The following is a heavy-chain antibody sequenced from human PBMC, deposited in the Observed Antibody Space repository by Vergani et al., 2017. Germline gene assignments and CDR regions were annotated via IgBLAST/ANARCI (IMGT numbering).Heavy chain of an antibody. V-gene: IGHV1-46*03. J-gene: IGHJ4*02. Sequence: QVHVVQSGAEVKKSGASVKVFCKTSGYTFSNYYMHWVRQAPGQGLEWMGIINPSGGHTNYAQKFQGRVTMTRDTSTSTVYMELSSLRSEDTAIYYCARGDYGILTGYRYWGQGTLVTVSA. CDR1: GYTFSNYY. CDR2: INPSGGHT. CDR3: ARGDYGILTGYRY. D-gene: IGHD3-9*01.